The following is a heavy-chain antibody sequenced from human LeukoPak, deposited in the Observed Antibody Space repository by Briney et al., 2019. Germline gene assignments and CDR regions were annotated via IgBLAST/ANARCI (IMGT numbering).Heavy chain of an antibody. Sequence: PSETLSLTCTVSGGSISSYYWSWIRQPPGKGLEWIGYIYYSGSTNYNPSLKSRVTISVDTSKNQFSLKLSSVTAADTAVYYCARESDGYDFRSGFDYWGQGTLVTVSS. CDR1: GGSISSYY. D-gene: IGHD3-3*01. CDR3: ARESDGYDFRSGFDY. CDR2: IYYSGST. V-gene: IGHV4-59*01. J-gene: IGHJ4*02.